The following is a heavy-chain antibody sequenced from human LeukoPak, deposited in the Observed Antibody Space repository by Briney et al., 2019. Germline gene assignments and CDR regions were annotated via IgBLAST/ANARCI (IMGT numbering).Heavy chain of an antibody. D-gene: IGHD3-10*01. Sequence: ASVKVSCKASGGTFSSYAISWVRQAPGQGLEWMGWINPNSGGTNYAQKFQGRVTMTRDTSISTAYMELSRLRSDDTAVYYCARPVQRGYGSGSYDYWGQGTLVTVSS. CDR1: GGTFSSYA. CDR2: INPNSGGT. V-gene: IGHV1-2*02. J-gene: IGHJ4*02. CDR3: ARPVQRGYGSGSYDY.